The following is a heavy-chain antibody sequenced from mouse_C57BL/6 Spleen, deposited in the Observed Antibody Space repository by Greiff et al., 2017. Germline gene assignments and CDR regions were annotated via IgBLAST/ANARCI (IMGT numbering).Heavy chain of an antibody. Sequence: EVQLQQSGPELVTPGASVKIPCKASGYSFTDYNMDWVKQSHGKSLEWIGDINPTTGGTIYNQKFKGKATLTVDKSSSTSYMELRSLTSEDTAGYYCARWGVAQWYVDVWGTGTTVTVSS. CDR3: ARWGVAQWYVDV. V-gene: IGHV1-18*01. CDR1: GYSFTDYN. J-gene: IGHJ1*03. CDR2: INPTTGGT.